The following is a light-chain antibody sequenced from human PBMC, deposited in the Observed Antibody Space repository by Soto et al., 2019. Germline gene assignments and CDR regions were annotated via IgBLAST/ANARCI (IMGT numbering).Light chain of an antibody. CDR2: GTS. CDR1: QNIATQF. Sequence: VLTQSPGTLSLSPGERATLSCRASQNIATQFFTWYQQRPGQAPRVLIYGTSTRATGIPDRFNGSGSGTDFTLTISRLEPEDFAVYYCQQYSSSSGYTFGQGTKLEIK. CDR3: QQYSSSSGYT. J-gene: IGKJ2*01. V-gene: IGKV3-20*01.